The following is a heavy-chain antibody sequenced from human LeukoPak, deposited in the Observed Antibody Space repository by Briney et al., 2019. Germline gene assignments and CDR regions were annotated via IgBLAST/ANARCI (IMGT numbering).Heavy chain of an antibody. Sequence: PSETLSLTCTVSGGSISGYYWSWIRQPPGKGLEWIGEINHSGSTNYNPSLKSRVTISVDTSKNQFSLKLSSVTAADTAVYYCARGLYYYDTQGYWGQGTLVTVSS. CDR3: ARGLYYYDTQGY. CDR2: INHSGST. V-gene: IGHV4-34*01. J-gene: IGHJ4*02. D-gene: IGHD3-22*01. CDR1: GGSISGYY.